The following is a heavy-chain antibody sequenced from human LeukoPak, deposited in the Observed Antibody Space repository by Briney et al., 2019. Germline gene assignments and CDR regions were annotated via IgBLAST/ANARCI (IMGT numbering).Heavy chain of an antibody. CDR3: ARGNGYDFWSGYYTGGERYYLDY. Sequence: GGSLRLSCAASGFTFSSYWMSWVRQAPGKGLEWVANIKQDGSEKYYVDSVKGRFTISRDNAKNSLYLQMNSLRAEDTAVYYCARGNGYDFWSGYYTGGERYYLDYWGQGTLVTVSS. D-gene: IGHD3-3*01. J-gene: IGHJ4*02. V-gene: IGHV3-7*01. CDR1: GFTFSSYW. CDR2: IKQDGSEK.